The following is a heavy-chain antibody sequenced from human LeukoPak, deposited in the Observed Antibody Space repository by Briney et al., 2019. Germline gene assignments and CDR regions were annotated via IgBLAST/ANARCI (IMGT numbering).Heavy chain of an antibody. J-gene: IGHJ4*02. CDR3: ARGVVDTAMVFDY. Sequence: ASVKVSCKASGYSFTGYYMHWVRQAPGQGLEWMAWINPNSGGTKYAQKFQGRVTMTRDTSISTAYMELSRLRSDDTAVYYCARGVVDTAMVFDYWGQGTLSPSPQ. CDR2: INPNSGGT. V-gene: IGHV1-2*02. CDR1: GYSFTGYY. D-gene: IGHD5-18*01.